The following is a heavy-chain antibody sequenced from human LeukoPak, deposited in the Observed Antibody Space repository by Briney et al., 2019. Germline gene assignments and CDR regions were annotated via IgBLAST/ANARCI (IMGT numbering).Heavy chain of an antibody. V-gene: IGHV7-4-1*02. CDR2: INTNTGNP. D-gene: IGHD2-15*01. CDR1: GYTFTSYP. CDR3: ARGDGGFCSSGTCYWVS. J-gene: IGHJ5*02. Sequence: GASVKVSCKASGYTFTSYPMNWVRQAPGQGLEWMGWINTNTGNPTYAQTFTGRFVFSFDTSVSTAYLQISSLKTEDTAVYYCARGDGGFCSSGTCYWVSWGQGTLVTVSS.